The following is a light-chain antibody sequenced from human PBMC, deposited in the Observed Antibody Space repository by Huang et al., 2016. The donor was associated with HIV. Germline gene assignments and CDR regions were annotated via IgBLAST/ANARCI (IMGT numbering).Light chain of an antibody. V-gene: IGKV1-33*01. CDR2: DAS. J-gene: IGKJ4*01. CDR1: QDISNY. Sequence: DIQMTQSPSSLSASVGDRVTMTCQASQDISNYLNWYQQKPGTAPKLLIYDASNLETGVPSRFSGSGSGADFTFTISSLQPEDIATYYCQHYDNLPLTFGGGTKVEIK. CDR3: QHYDNLPLT.